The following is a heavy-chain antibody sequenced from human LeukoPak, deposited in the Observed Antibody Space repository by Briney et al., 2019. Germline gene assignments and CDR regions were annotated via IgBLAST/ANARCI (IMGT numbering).Heavy chain of an antibody. V-gene: IGHV4-34*01. D-gene: IGHD3-3*01. CDR2: INHSGST. CDR3: ARGGMTIFGVVIGRAFDY. J-gene: IGHJ4*02. CDR1: GGSFSGYY. Sequence: SETLSLTCAVYGGSFSGYYWSWIRQPPGKGLEWIGEINHSGSTNYNPSLKSRVTISVDTSKNQFSLKLSSVTAADTAVYYCARGGMTIFGVVIGRAFDYWGQGALVTVSS.